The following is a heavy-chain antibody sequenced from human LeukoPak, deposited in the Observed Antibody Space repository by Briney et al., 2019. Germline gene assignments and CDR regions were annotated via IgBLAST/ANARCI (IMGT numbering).Heavy chain of an antibody. Sequence: GGSLRLSCVGSGFIFSTYSMNRVRQAPGKGLEWISYISSVSSAIYYADSVKGRFTISRDNAKNSLYLQMNSLRAEDTAVYYCARPDKNSGYDLLCAFDIWGQGTMVTVSS. D-gene: IGHD5-12*01. V-gene: IGHV3-48*01. CDR2: ISSVSSAI. J-gene: IGHJ3*02. CDR1: GFIFSTYS. CDR3: ARPDKNSGYDLLCAFDI.